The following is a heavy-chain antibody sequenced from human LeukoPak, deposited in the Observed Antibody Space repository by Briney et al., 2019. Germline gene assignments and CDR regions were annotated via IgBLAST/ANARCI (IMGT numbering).Heavy chain of an antibody. Sequence: GGSLRLSCAASGFTFSSCGMHWVRQAPGKGLEWVAFIRYDGSNKYYADSVKGRFTVSRDNSKNTLYLQMNSLRAEDTAVYYCAKERGWTAAFDIWGQGTMVTVSS. V-gene: IGHV3-30*02. CDR1: GFTFSSCG. J-gene: IGHJ3*02. D-gene: IGHD6-19*01. CDR2: IRYDGSNK. CDR3: AKERGWTAAFDI.